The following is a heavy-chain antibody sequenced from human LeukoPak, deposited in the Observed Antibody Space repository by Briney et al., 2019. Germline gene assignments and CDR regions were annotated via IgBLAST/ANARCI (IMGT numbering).Heavy chain of an antibody. D-gene: IGHD4-17*01. J-gene: IGHJ6*03. Sequence: SETLSLTCAVCGGSFSGYYWSWIRQPPGKGLEWIGEINHSGSTNYNPSLKSRVTISVDTSKNQFSLKLSSVTAADTAVYYCARHHGDYGGYYYYYMDVWGKGTTVTISS. CDR3: ARHHGDYGGYYYYYMDV. CDR2: INHSGST. CDR1: GGSFSGYY. V-gene: IGHV4-34*01.